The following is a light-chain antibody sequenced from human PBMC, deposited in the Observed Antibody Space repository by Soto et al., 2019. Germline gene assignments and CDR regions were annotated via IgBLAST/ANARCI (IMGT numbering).Light chain of an antibody. V-gene: IGLV2-8*01. CDR3: YSYAGGSYV. CDR1: SSDVGGYRY. CDR2: EVS. J-gene: IGLJ2*01. Sequence: QSALTQAPSASGSPGQSVTISCTGTSSDVGGYRYVSWYQQHPGKDPKLIIYEVSRRGSGVPYGFSGSRSGTTASLTAFELKAEDESYYYGYSYAGGSYVFGAGTKLTVL.